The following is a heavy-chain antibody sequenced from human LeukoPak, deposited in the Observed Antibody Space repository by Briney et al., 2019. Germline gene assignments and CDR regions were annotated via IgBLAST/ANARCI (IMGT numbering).Heavy chain of an antibody. CDR3: ARGLGYCTSTTCLLPFDY. D-gene: IGHD2-2*01. J-gene: IGHJ4*02. Sequence: GGSLRLSCAASGFTVSTYYMTWVRQAPGKGLECVSVIYSGSSTYYADSVKGRFTVSRDNSKNTLYLQMNSLRAEDTAMYYCARGLGYCTSTTCLLPFDYWGQGTLVTVSS. CDR2: IYSGSST. V-gene: IGHV3-53*01. CDR1: GFTVSTYY.